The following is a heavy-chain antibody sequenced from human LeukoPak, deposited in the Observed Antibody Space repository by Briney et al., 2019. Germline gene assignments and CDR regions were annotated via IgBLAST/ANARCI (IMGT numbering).Heavy chain of an antibody. J-gene: IGHJ3*02. CDR3: ARAASIVHDAFDI. CDR1: GGSISSYY. CDR2: IYYSGST. V-gene: IGHV4-59*01. Sequence: PSETLSLTCTVSGGSISSYYWSWIRQPPGKGLEWIGYIYYSGSTNYNPSLKSRVTISVDTSKNQFSLKLSSVTAADTAVYYCARAASIVHDAFDIWGQGTMVTVSS. D-gene: IGHD1-1*01.